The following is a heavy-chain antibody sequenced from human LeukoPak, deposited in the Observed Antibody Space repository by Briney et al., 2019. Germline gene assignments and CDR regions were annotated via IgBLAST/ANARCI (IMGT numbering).Heavy chain of an antibody. Sequence: ASVKVSCKTSGYTFTSYYMHWVRQAPGQGLEWMGIINPSGGSTTYAQKFQGRVTMTRDTSTGTVYMELSSLRSEDTALYYCARGDVLDSSVYNWFDPWGQGTLVIVS. CDR2: INPSGGST. J-gene: IGHJ5*02. D-gene: IGHD3-22*01. CDR3: ARGDVLDSSVYNWFDP. CDR1: GYTFTSYY. V-gene: IGHV1-46*01.